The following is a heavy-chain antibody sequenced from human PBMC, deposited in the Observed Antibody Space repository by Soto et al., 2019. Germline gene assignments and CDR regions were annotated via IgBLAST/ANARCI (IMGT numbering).Heavy chain of an antibody. D-gene: IGHD6-19*01. CDR1: GFTFSSYA. Sequence: QAGGSLRLSCAASGFTFSSYAMSWVRQAPGKGLEWVSAISGSGGSTYYADSVKGRFTISRDNSKNTLYLQMNSLRAEDTAVYYCAKRIGVAVAVRRYYFDYWGLGALVTVSS. V-gene: IGHV3-23*01. CDR3: AKRIGVAVAVRRYYFDY. J-gene: IGHJ4*02. CDR2: ISGSGGST.